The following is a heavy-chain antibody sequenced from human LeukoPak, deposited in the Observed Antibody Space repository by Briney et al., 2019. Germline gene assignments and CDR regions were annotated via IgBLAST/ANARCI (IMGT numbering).Heavy chain of an antibody. Sequence: PGRSLRLSCAASGFTFDDYAMHWVRQAPGKVLEWVSGISWNSGSIGYADSVKGRFTISRDNAKNSLYLQMNSLRAEDTALYYCAKRLDTIFGVVFDYWGQGTLVTVSS. D-gene: IGHD3-3*01. V-gene: IGHV3-9*01. CDR3: AKRLDTIFGVVFDY. CDR1: GFTFDDYA. CDR2: ISWNSGSI. J-gene: IGHJ4*02.